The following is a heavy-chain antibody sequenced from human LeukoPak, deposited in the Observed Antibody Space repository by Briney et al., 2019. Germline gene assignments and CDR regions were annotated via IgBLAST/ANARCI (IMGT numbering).Heavy chain of an antibody. CDR2: ISPDGNRE. CDR1: GLTFSSYS. CDR3: ATTSPDCSSGTCAL. D-gene: IGHD2-15*01. V-gene: IGHV3-7*01. Sequence: GGSLRLSCAASGLTFSSYSMTWVRQAPGKGLEWVANISPDGNRENYVDSVKGRFSISRDNSKNSLFLQMHSLRAEDTAVYYCATTSPDCSSGTCALGGQGTLVTVSS. J-gene: IGHJ4*02.